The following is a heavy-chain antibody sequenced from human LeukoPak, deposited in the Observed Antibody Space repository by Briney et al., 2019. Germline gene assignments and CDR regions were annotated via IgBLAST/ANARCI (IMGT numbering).Heavy chain of an antibody. J-gene: IGHJ4*02. CDR3: AKDTRDDHHSDY. CDR1: GFTLSAYG. Sequence: GGSLRLSCAASGFTLSAYGMHWVRQAPGKGLEWVAIISYDGINKYYPDSVKGRFTISRANSKNTLYLQMNSLRAEDTAVYYCAKDTRDDHHSDYWGQGTLVTVSS. CDR2: ISYDGINK. V-gene: IGHV3-30*18. D-gene: IGHD1-14*01.